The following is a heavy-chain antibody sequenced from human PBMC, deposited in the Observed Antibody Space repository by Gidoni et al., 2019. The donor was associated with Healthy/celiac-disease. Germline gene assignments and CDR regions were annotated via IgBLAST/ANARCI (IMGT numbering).Heavy chain of an antibody. Sequence: QVQLVQSGAEVKKPGASVKVSCKVSGYTLTELSMHWVRQAPGKGLEWMGGFDPEDGETIYAQKFQGRVTRTEDTSTDTAYMELSSLRSEDTAVYYCATIAHYYDSSGYHYYFDYWGQGTLVTVSS. D-gene: IGHD3-22*01. J-gene: IGHJ4*02. CDR1: GYTLTELS. CDR3: ATIAHYYDSSGYHYYFDY. CDR2: FDPEDGET. V-gene: IGHV1-24*01.